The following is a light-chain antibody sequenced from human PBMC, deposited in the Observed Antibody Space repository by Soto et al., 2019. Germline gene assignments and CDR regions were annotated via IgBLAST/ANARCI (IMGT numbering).Light chain of an antibody. CDR1: QSISSY. J-gene: IGKJ4*01. V-gene: IGKV1-39*01. Sequence: DIQVTQSPSSLSASVGDRVTITCRASQSISSYLNWYQQKPGKAPKLLIYAASSLQSGVPSRFSGSGSGTDFTLTISSVQPEDFATYYCQQSYSTPPHFGGGTKVDIK. CDR2: AAS. CDR3: QQSYSTPPH.